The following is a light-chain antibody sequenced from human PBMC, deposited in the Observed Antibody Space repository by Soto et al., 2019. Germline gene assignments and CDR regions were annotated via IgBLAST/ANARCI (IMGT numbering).Light chain of an antibody. V-gene: IGLV2-8*01. Sequence: QSALTQSPSASGSPGQSVTISCTGTSSDIGGYNSVSWYQQHPGKAPKVMIYDVTKRPSGVPDRFSGSKSGNTASLTVSALQAEDEADYYCSSYKSGSTIFGGGTKVTVL. J-gene: IGLJ2*01. CDR3: SSYKSGSTI. CDR2: DVT. CDR1: SSDIGGYNS.